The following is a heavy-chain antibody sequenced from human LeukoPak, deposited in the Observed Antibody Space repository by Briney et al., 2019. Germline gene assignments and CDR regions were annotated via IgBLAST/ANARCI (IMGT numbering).Heavy chain of an antibody. Sequence: PGGSLRLSCAASGFTFSGYWMHWVRQAPGKGLVWVARIKNDGSRTTYADSVKGRFTISRDNAKNTLYLHMYSLRVEDTAVYYCAKSDWFDPWGQGTLVTVPS. CDR1: GFTFSGYW. CDR3: AKSDWFDP. V-gene: IGHV3-74*01. J-gene: IGHJ5*02. CDR2: IKNDGSRT.